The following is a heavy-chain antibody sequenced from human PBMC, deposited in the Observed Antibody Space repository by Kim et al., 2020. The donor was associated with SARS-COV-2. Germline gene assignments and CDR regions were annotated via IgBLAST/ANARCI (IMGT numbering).Heavy chain of an antibody. CDR2: INPNSGGT. CDR1: GYTFTGYY. V-gene: IGHV1-2*02. Sequence: ASVKVSCKASGYTFTGYYMHWVRQAPGQGLEWMGWINPNSGGTNYAQKFQGRVTMTRDTSISTAYMELSRLRSDDTAVYYCARGYVLRFLEWDRRDWFDPWGQGTLVTVSS. CDR3: ARGYVLRFLEWDRRDWFDP. J-gene: IGHJ5*02. D-gene: IGHD3-3*01.